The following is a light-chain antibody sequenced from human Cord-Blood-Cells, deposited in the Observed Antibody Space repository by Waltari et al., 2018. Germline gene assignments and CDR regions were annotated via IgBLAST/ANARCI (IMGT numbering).Light chain of an antibody. V-gene: IGKV1-5*03. Sequence: DIQMTQSPSTLSASVGDRVTITCRASQSISSWLAWYQQKPGKAPKLLIYKASSLESGVPSRFSGSGSWTEFTLTISSLQPDDFATYYCQQNNSYAGLTFGGGTKVEIK. CDR1: QSISSW. CDR2: KAS. J-gene: IGKJ4*01. CDR3: QQNNSYAGLT.